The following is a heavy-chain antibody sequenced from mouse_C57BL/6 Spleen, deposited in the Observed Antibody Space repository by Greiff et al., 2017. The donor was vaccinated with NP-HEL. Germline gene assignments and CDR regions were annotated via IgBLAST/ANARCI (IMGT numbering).Heavy chain of an antibody. J-gene: IGHJ4*01. CDR1: GYTFTDYY. V-gene: IGHV1-19*01. Sequence: EVQLQQSGPVLVKPGASVKMSCKASGYTFTDYYMNWVKQSHGKSLEWIGVINPYNGGTSYNQKFKGKATLTVDKSSSTAYMELNSLTSEDSAVYYCAGDGYPYAMDYWGQGTSVTVSS. D-gene: IGHD2-3*01. CDR2: INPYNGGT. CDR3: AGDGYPYAMDY.